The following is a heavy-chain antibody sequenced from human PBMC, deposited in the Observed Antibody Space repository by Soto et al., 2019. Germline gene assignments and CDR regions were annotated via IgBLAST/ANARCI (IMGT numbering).Heavy chain of an antibody. D-gene: IGHD5-18*01. J-gene: IGHJ5*02. CDR3: ARALDTAMVTHWFDP. CDR2: IYYSGST. V-gene: IGHV4-59*01. Sequence: SETLSLTCTVSGGSISSYYWSWIRQPPGKGLEWIGYIYYSGSTNYNPSLKSRVTISVDTSKNQFSLKLSSVTAADTAVYYCARALDTAMVTHWFDPWGQGTLVTVSS. CDR1: GGSISSYY.